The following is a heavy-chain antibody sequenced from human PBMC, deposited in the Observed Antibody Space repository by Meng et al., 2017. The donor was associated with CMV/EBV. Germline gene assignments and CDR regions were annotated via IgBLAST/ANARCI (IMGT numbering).Heavy chain of an antibody. V-gene: IGHV1-46*01. D-gene: IGHD5-24*01. CDR3: AERDGYKGAFDI. J-gene: IGHJ3*02. Sequence: ASVKVSCKASGYTFTSYYIHWVRQAPGQGLEWMGIINPSGGSTSYAQKFQGRVTMTRDTSTSTVYMELSSLRSEDTAVYYCAERDGYKGAFDIWGQGTMVTVSS. CDR1: GYTFTSYY. CDR2: INPSGGST.